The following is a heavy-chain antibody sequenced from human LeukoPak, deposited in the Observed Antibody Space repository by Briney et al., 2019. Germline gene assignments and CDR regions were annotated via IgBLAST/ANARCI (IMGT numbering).Heavy chain of an antibody. CDR3: ARRGIWDLQIGNWFDP. J-gene: IGHJ5*02. Sequence: SETLSLTCSISGDSITTNSYWWAWIRQSPGKGLEWIGSIYSSGNSYYNPSLKSRASISPDTSKNHYSLSLTSVTAADTAVYYCARRGIWDLQIGNWFDPWGQGTRVTLSS. D-gene: IGHD3-16*01. V-gene: IGHV4-39*02. CDR2: IYSSGNS. CDR1: GDSITTNSYW.